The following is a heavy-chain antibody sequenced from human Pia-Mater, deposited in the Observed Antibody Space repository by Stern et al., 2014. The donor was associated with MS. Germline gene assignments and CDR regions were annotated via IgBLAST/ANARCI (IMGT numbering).Heavy chain of an antibody. Sequence: VQLVQSGAEVKKPGSSGKVSCKASGDTFSTSLITWVRQAPGQGPEWMGGLILIVETPNYARRVQGRVTITGVESTNTANMELSTLRSDDTAVYYCASGVGGSHYFDYWCQGTLVTVSS. V-gene: IGHV1-69*01. CDR3: ASGVGGSHYFDY. D-gene: IGHD3-16*01. J-gene: IGHJ4*02. CDR1: GDTFSTSL. CDR2: LILIVETP.